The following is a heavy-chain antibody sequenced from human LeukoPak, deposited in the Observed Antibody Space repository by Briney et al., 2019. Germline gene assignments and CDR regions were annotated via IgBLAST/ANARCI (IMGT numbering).Heavy chain of an antibody. CDR1: GYTFTSYG. CDR2: ISAYNGNT. V-gene: IGHV1-18*01. J-gene: IGHJ3*02. D-gene: IGHD3-3*01. CDR3: AREMGRTIFGVVRHDAFDI. Sequence: ASVKVSCKASGYTFTSYGISWVRQAPGQGLEWMGWISAYNGNTNYAQKLQGRATMTTDTSTSTAYMELRSLGSDDTAVYYCAREMGRTIFGVVRHDAFDIWGQGTMVTVSS.